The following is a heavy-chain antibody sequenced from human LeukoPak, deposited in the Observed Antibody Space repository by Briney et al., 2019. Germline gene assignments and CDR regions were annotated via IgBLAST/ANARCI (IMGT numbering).Heavy chain of an antibody. D-gene: IGHD1-1*01. J-gene: IGHJ4*02. CDR2: ISYNGAFI. V-gene: IGHV3-9*01. Sequence: GGSLRLSCAASGFPFGEFAMHWVRQAPGKGLEWLSIISYNGAFIDYADSVKGRFTVSRDNAENSLFLHMNSLRPEDTAFYYCAKVRGTLSSHFFFDYWGQGIRVTASS. CDR1: GFPFGEFA. CDR3: AKVRGTLSSHFFFDY.